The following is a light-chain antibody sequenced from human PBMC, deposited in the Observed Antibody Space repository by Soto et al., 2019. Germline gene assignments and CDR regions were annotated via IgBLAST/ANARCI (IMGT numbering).Light chain of an antibody. V-gene: IGKV1-33*01. Sequence: DIQMTQSPSSLSASVGDRVTITCQASHDITSYLNWYQHKPGKAPKLLIHVASILEAGVPSRFSGSGSGTDFTFTISRLQPEDVATYYCQKCDYLPIFGPGTTVDFK. CDR1: HDITSY. CDR3: QKCDYLPI. CDR2: VAS. J-gene: IGKJ3*01.